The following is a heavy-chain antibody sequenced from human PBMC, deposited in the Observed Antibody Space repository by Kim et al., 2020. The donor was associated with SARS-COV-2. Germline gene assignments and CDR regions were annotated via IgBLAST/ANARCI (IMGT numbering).Heavy chain of an antibody. CDR2: ISRNSDYI. V-gene: IGHV3-21*01. CDR1: EFTFSRYS. CDR3: ARDLSLGRPGGFDY. J-gene: IGHJ4*02. D-gene: IGHD3-10*01. Sequence: GGSLRLSCAASEFTFSRYSMNWVRQAPGKGLEWVSTISRNSDYIYYADSVEGRFTISRDNAKNSLYLQMNSLRADDTAMYYCARDLSLGRPGGFDYWGQGTLAPVPS.